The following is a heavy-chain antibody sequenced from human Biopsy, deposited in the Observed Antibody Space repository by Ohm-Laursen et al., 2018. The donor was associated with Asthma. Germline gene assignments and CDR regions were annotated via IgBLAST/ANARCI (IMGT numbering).Heavy chain of an antibody. J-gene: IGHJ4*02. CDR3: ARIPRRSGSYFVDY. V-gene: IGHV4-31*02. CDR2: IHRSGTS. Sequence: TLSLTWTVSGDSINSGGCCWHPIRQHPGKGLEWVGYIHRSGTSSFNPPLKSRVSFSRDTSNNQFSLRLSSVTAADTAMYYCARIPRRSGSYFVDYWGQGTLGTVSS. D-gene: IGHD3-22*01. CDR1: GDSINSGGCC.